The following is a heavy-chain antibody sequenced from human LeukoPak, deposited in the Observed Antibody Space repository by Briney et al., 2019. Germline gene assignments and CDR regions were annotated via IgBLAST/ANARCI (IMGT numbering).Heavy chain of an antibody. D-gene: IGHD7-27*01. CDR1: GFTVSSNY. CDR3: ARESTTDGDF. Sequence: PGGSLRLSCAASGFTVSSNYMNWVRQAPGRGLEWLSVIYSGGNTYYADSVKGRFTISRDNSKNTLYLQMNSLRAEDTAVYYCARESTTDGDFWGQGTLVTVSS. V-gene: IGHV3-53*01. CDR2: IYSGGNT. J-gene: IGHJ4*02.